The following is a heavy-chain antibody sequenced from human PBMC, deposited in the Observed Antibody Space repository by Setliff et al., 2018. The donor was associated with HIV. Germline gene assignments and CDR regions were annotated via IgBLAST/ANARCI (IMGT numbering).Heavy chain of an antibody. CDR3: ARVGSYWTQFDY. V-gene: IGHV1-69*05. D-gene: IGHD2-15*01. CDR1: GGTFTRNC. J-gene: IGHJ4*01. CDR2: ILPFFDTA. Sequence: GASVKVSCKVSGGTFTRNCISWVRQAPGQGLEWMGGILPFFDTANYAQKFQGRVSIARDTSASTAYMELSSLRSEDTAVYYCARVGSYWTQFDYWGQGTLVTVSS.